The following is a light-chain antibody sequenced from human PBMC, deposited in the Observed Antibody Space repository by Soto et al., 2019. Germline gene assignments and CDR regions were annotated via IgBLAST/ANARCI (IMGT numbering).Light chain of an antibody. J-gene: IGKJ1*01. CDR3: QQLNSFPWT. V-gene: IGKV1-9*01. Sequence: DIQLTQSPSFLSASVGDRVTITCRASQGISSYLAWYQQKPGKAPKLLIYAASTLQSGVPSRFSGSGSGTDFTLTISSLQPEDFPTYYCQQLNSFPWTFGQGTTVEIK. CDR1: QGISSY. CDR2: AAS.